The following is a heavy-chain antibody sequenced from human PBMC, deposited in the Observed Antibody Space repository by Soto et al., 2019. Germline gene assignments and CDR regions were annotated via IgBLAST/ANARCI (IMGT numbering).Heavy chain of an antibody. Sequence: QVHLVQSGAEVKEPGASVKVSCKASGYSFTSYGLNWVRQAPGQGLEWMGWISAYNGNTNYAQSLQGRVTMTPDTSTSTAYMELRSLRSDDTAVYYCARSGSSGYYLEYWGQGTLVTVSS. D-gene: IGHD3-22*01. CDR3: ARSGSSGYYLEY. J-gene: IGHJ4*02. V-gene: IGHV1-18*01. CDR2: ISAYNGNT. CDR1: GYSFTSYG.